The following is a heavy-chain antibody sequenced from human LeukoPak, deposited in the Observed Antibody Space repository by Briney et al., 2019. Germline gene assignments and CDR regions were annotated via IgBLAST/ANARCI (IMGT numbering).Heavy chain of an antibody. CDR2: IKQDGSEK. CDR1: GFTFSSYW. D-gene: IGHD5-18*01. Sequence: AGGSLRLSCAASGFTFSSYWMSWVRQAPGKGLEWVANIKQDGSEKYYVDSVKGRFTISRDNAKNSLYLQMHSLRAEDTAVYYCARAIRGYSYGLNYYYYYCMDVWGKGTTVTVSS. J-gene: IGHJ6*03. V-gene: IGHV3-7*01. CDR3: ARAIRGYSYGLNYYYYYCMDV.